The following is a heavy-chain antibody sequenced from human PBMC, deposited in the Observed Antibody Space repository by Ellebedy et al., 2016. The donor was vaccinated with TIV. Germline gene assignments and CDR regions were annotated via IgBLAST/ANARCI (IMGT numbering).Heavy chain of an antibody. CDR1: GFIVSTNH. CDR3: AKGSFPFGDKSERIYSFKY. J-gene: IGHJ4*02. V-gene: IGHV3-53*04. D-gene: IGHD3-10*01. CDR2: GYT. Sequence: GESLKISCTASGFIVSTNHMSWVRQAPGKGLEWVGGYTNYAASVKGRFTISTHNSRNTLYLQMTNLRTEDTAVYYCAKGSFPFGDKSERIYSFKYWGQGTLVTVSS.